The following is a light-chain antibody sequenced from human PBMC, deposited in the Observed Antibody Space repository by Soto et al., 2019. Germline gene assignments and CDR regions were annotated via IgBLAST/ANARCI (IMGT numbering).Light chain of an antibody. CDR1: QSISSW. J-gene: IGKJ5*01. CDR2: DAS. CDR3: QQYNSYSST. Sequence: DIQMTQSPSTLSASVGGRVTITCRASQSISSWLAWYQQKPGKAPKLLIYDASSLESGVPSRFSGSGSGTEFTLTISSLQPDDFATYYCQQYNSYSSTFGQGTRLEIK. V-gene: IGKV1-5*01.